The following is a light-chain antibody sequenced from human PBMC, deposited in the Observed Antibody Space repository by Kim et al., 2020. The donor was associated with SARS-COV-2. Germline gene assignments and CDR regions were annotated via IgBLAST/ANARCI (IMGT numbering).Light chain of an antibody. V-gene: IGKV3D-15*02. CDR3: QQYHDWAET. Sequence: EIVMMQSPATLSVSPGERATLTCRASQSVNTKLAWYQQKGGRPPRILIYGASTRATGVPARFSGSGSGTDFTLTISSLQSEDFAVYYCQQYHDWAETFGQGTKVESK. CDR2: GAS. J-gene: IGKJ1*01. CDR1: QSVNTK.